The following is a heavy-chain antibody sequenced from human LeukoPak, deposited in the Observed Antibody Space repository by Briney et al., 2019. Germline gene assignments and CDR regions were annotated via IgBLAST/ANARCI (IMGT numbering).Heavy chain of an antibody. CDR1: GGSISSSSYY. CDR3: ARQIFGVVISFDY. J-gene: IGHJ4*02. V-gene: IGHV4-39*01. Sequence: SETLSLTCTDSGGSISSSSYYLGWIRQPPGKGLLWIGSIYYSGSTYYNPSLKSRVTISVDTSKNQFSLKLSSVTAADTAVYYCARQIFGVVISFDYWGQGTLVTVPS. CDR2: IYYSGST. D-gene: IGHD3-3*01.